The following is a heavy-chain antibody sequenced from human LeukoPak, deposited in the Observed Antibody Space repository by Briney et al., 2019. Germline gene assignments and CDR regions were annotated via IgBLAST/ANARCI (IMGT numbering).Heavy chain of an antibody. CDR3: AKRPDHIGY. Sequence: GGSLRLSCAASGFSFSIYAMGWVRRAPGRGLEWVSSISDNGDSTYYADSVKGRFTISRDNSKNTLYLQMNSLRAEDTAVYHCAKRPDHIGYWGQGTLVTVSS. V-gene: IGHV3-23*01. CDR1: GFSFSIYA. CDR2: ISDNGDST. J-gene: IGHJ4*02.